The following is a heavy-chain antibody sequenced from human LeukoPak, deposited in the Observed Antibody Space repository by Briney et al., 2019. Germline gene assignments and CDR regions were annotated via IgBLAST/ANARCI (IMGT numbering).Heavy chain of an antibody. Sequence: KPSETLSLTCTVSGASMNHHYWSWVRQPPGKGLEWIGHIYYSGSTTYNPSLKSRVTISVDTSKNQFSLKVSSVTAADTAVYFCAKIGGDSDHWGQGTLVTVSS. CDR2: IYYSGST. CDR1: GASMNHHY. V-gene: IGHV4-59*08. D-gene: IGHD2-21*01. CDR3: AKIGGDSDH. J-gene: IGHJ4*02.